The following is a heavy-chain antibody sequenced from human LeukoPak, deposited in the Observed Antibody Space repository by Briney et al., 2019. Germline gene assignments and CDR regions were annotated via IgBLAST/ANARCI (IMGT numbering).Heavy chain of an antibody. CDR3: ARYYDSSGSGDYFDY. J-gene: IGHJ4*02. CDR1: GFTFSSYA. V-gene: IGHV3-30*14. CDR2: ISYDGSNK. D-gene: IGHD3-22*01. Sequence: GRSLRLSCAASGFTFSSYAMHWVRQAPGKGLEWVAVISYDGSNKYYADSVKGRFTISRDNSKNTLYLQMNSLRAEDTAVYYCARYYDSSGSGDYFDYWGQGTLVTVSS.